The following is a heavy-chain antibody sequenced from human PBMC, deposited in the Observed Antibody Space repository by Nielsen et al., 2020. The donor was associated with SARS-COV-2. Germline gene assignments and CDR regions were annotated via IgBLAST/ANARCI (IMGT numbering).Heavy chain of an antibody. D-gene: IGHD3-10*01. CDR3: ARVRSSSGIWFDP. J-gene: IGHJ5*02. CDR1: GYTFTGHY. Sequence: ASVKVSYKASGYTFTGHYMHWMRQAPGQGPEWLGRVNPNSGATNYAQKFQGRVTLTRDASINTTYMELTRLTSDDTAVYYCARVRSSSGIWFDPWGQGTLVVVSS. CDR2: VNPNSGAT. V-gene: IGHV1-2*06.